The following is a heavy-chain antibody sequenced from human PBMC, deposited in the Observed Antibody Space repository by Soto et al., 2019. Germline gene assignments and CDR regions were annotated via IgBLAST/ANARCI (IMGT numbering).Heavy chain of an antibody. Sequence: PGESLKISCKGSGYSFTSYWISWVRQMPGKGLEWMGRIDPSDSYTNYSPSFQGHVTISAVKSISTAYLQWSSLKASDTAMYYCASVDANYYSYYGMDVWGKGTTVTVSS. J-gene: IGHJ6*04. V-gene: IGHV5-10-1*01. CDR1: GYSFTSYW. CDR3: ASVDANYYSYYGMDV. CDR2: IDPSDSYT. D-gene: IGHD3-9*01.